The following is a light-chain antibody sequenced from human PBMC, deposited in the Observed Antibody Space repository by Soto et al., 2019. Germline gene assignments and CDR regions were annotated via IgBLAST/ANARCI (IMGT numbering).Light chain of an antibody. J-gene: IGLJ1*01. CDR3: QSNDNGLSGSDV. CDR2: GDS. V-gene: IGLV1-40*01. Sequence: QSVLTQPPSVSAAPGQKVTISCSGSSSNIGNNYVSWYQQLPGTAPKLLIFGDSNRPSGVPDRFSGSKSGTSASLVITGLQADDEADYYCQSNDNGLSGSDVFGTGTKLTVL. CDR1: SSNIGNNY.